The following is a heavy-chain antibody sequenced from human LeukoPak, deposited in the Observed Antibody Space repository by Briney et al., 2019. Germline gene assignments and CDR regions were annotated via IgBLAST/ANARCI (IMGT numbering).Heavy chain of an antibody. V-gene: IGHV3-21*06. CDR2: ITSSSSYI. J-gene: IGHJ4*02. Sequence: GGSLRLSCAASGFIFSSNTMNWVRQAPGKGLEWVSSITSSSSYIYYADSVKGRFTISGDNAKNSLYLQLNSLRADDTAVYYCARVDGSGSYGDYWGQVTLVTVSS. D-gene: IGHD3-10*01. CDR3: ARVDGSGSYGDY. CDR1: GFIFSSNT.